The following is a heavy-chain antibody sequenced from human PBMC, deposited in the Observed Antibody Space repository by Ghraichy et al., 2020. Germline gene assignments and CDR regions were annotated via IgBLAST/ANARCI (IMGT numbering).Heavy chain of an antibody. CDR3: ARTYYYDSSGYYTQRTLFDY. J-gene: IGHJ4*02. CDR1: GYTFTGYY. Sequence: ASEKVSCKASGYTFTGYYIHWVRQAPGQGLEWMGWINPNSGGTNYAQKFQGRVTMTRDTSISTAYMELSRLRSDDTAVYSCARTYYYDSSGYYTQRTLFDYWGQGTLVTVSS. V-gene: IGHV1-2*02. CDR2: INPNSGGT. D-gene: IGHD3-22*01.